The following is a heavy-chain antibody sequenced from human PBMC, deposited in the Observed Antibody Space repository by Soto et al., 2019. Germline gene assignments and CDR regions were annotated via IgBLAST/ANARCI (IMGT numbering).Heavy chain of an antibody. D-gene: IGHD4-17*01. CDR1: GYTFTSYY. CDR2: INPSGGST. J-gene: IGHJ4*02. CDR3: ARENTVTTCFDY. V-gene: IGHV1-46*01. Sequence: QVQLVQSGAEVKKPGASVKVSCKASGYTFTSYYMHWVRQAPGQGLEWMGIINPSGGSTSYAQKFQGRVTMTRDTSTSTVYMELSSLRSEDTAMYYCARENTVTTCFDYWGQGTLVTVSS.